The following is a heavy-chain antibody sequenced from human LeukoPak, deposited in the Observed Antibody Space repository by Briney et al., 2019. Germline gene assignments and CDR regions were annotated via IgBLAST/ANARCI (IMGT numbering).Heavy chain of an antibody. V-gene: IGHV3-21*01. CDR3: ARDGITIFTSDYYYYYMDV. J-gene: IGHJ6*03. Sequence: GGTLRLSCAASGFTFSNYGMSWVRQAPGKGLEWVSSISSSSSYIYYADSVKGRFTISRDNAKNSLYLQMNSLRAEDTAVYYCARDGITIFTSDYYYYYMDVWGKGTTVTVSS. CDR1: GFTFSNYG. CDR2: ISSSSSYI. D-gene: IGHD3-3*01.